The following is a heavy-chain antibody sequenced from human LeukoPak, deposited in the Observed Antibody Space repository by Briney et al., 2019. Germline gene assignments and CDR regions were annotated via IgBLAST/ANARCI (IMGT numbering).Heavy chain of an antibody. J-gene: IGHJ4*02. CDR3: ARERCSGGSCRFDY. CDR1: GGSISSGGYY. Sequence: PSETLSLTCTVSGGSISSGGYYWSCIRQHPGKGLEWIGYIYYSGSTYYNPFLKSRVTISVDTSKNQFSLKLSSVTAADTAVYYCARERCSGGSCRFDYWGQGTLVTVSS. CDR2: IYYSGST. D-gene: IGHD2-15*01. V-gene: IGHV4-31*03.